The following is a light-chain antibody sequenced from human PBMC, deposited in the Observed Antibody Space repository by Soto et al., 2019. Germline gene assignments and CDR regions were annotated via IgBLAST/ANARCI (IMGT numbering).Light chain of an antibody. Sequence: QSALTQPASVSGSPGQSITMSCTGAGSDIDGYDYVSWYQRHPGEAPKLLIYDVTNRPSGVSNRFSASKSGNTASLTISGLQAEDEADYFCSSYTSRNTVVFGGGTKLTVL. J-gene: IGLJ3*02. CDR3: SSYTSRNTVV. CDR1: GSDIDGYDY. V-gene: IGLV2-14*01. CDR2: DVT.